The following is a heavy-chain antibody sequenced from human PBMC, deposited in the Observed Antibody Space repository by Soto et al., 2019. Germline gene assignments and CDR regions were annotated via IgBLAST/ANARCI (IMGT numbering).Heavy chain of an antibody. CDR3: ARIPRGYCSGGSCYSFDY. CDR2: INHSGST. Sequence: QVQLQQWGAGLLKPSETLSLTCAVYGGSFSGYYWSWIRQPPGKGLEWIGEINHSGSTNYNPSLTSRVTISVDTSTNQFSLKLSSVTAADTAVYYCARIPRGYCSGGSCYSFDYWGQGTLVTVSS. J-gene: IGHJ4*02. D-gene: IGHD2-15*01. V-gene: IGHV4-34*01. CDR1: GGSFSGYY.